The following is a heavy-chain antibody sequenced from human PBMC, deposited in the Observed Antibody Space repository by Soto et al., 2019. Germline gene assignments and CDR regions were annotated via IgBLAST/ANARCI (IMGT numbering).Heavy chain of an antibody. V-gene: IGHV3-48*02. J-gene: IGHJ6*02. CDR3: TAMVQTYYYYGMDV. CDR2: IKHNSSNK. Sequence: PGGSLRLSCAASGFTFSNYCMNWIRQAPGKGLEWFACIKHNSSNKHYADSVRGRFTISRDNAKNSLYLQMNSLRDEDTAVYYCTAMVQTYYYYGMDVWGQGTTVTVSS. CDR1: GFTFSNYC. D-gene: IGHD5-18*01.